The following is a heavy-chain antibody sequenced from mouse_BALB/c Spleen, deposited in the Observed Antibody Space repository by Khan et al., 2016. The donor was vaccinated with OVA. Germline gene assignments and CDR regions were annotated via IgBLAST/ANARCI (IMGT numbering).Heavy chain of an antibody. Sequence: EVQLQESGPGLVKPSQSLSLTCTVTGYSITSDYVGNWMRQFPGNKLEWMGYISSSGSTNYNPALKSRISITRDTSKNPFFMQLNSVTSEDTATXYCAGDDSRNNYAFDYWGQGTLVTVSA. D-gene: IGHD1-3*01. J-gene: IGHJ4*01. CDR1: GYSITSDYV. CDR2: ISSSGST. V-gene: IGHV3-2*02. CDR3: AGDDSRNNYAFDY.